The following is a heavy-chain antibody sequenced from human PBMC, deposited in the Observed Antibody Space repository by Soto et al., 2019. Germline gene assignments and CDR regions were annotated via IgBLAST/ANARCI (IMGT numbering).Heavy chain of an antibody. V-gene: IGHV1-18*01. CDR1: GYTFTNYG. D-gene: IGHD2-8*02. CDR3: ASSLLGVVSDFDY. J-gene: IGHJ4*02. Sequence: ASVKVSCKASGYTFTNYGISWVRQAPGQGLEWMGWISAYNGNTNYAQKLQGRVTMTTDTSTSTAYMELRSLRSEDTAVYYCASSLLGVVSDFDYWGQGALVTVSS. CDR2: ISAYNGNT.